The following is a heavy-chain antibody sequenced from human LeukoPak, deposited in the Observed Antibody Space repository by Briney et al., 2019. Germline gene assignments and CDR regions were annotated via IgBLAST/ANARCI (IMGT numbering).Heavy chain of an antibody. J-gene: IGHJ4*02. V-gene: IGHV3-21*01. CDR3: ARESEVEMATSSIDY. CDR2: ISSSSSYI. Sequence: GGSLRLSCAASGFTFSSYSMNWVRQAPGKGLEWVSSISSSSSYIYYADSVKGRFTISRDNAKNSPYLQMNSLRAEDTAVYYCARESEVEMATSSIDYWGQGTLVTVSS. CDR1: GFTFSSYS. D-gene: IGHD5-24*01.